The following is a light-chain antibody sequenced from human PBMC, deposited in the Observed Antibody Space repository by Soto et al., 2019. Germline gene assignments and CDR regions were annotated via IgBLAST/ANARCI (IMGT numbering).Light chain of an antibody. CDR1: SSDVGGYNY. Sequence: QSALTQPPSASGSPGQSVTISCTGTSSDVGGYNYVSWYQQHPGKAPKLMIYEVNKRPSGVPDRFSGSKSGNTASLTVSGLQAEDEADYSCSSYGGSRNLVFGGGTKVTVL. V-gene: IGLV2-8*01. CDR2: EVN. CDR3: SSYGGSRNLV. J-gene: IGLJ2*01.